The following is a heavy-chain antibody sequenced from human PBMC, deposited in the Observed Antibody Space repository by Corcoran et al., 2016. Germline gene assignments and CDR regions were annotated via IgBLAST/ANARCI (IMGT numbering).Heavy chain of an antibody. D-gene: IGHD5-18*01. Sequence: QLQLQESGPGLVKPSETLSLTCTVSGGSISSSSYYWGWIRQPPGKGLEWIGSIYYSGSTYYNPSLKSRVTISVDTSKNQFSLKLSSVTAADTAVYYCARQAQDTAMAPMAFDIWGQGTMVTVSS. CDR1: GGSISSSSYY. J-gene: IGHJ3*02. CDR3: ARQAQDTAMAPMAFDI. V-gene: IGHV4-39*01. CDR2: IYYSGST.